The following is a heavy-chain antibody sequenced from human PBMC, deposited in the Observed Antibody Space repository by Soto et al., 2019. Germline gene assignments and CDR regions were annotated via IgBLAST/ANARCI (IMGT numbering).Heavy chain of an antibody. J-gene: IGHJ3*02. Sequence: EVQLVESGGGLIQPGGSLRLSCAASGFTVSSNYMSWVRQAPGQGLEGVSVISSGGSTYYADSAKGRFTNSRDNSKNTLYLQMNSLRAEATAVYYCASVGYAVTTGGALDIWGQGTMVSVSS. CDR2: ISSGGST. CDR3: ASVGYAVTTGGALDI. V-gene: IGHV3-53*01. D-gene: IGHD4-17*01. CDR1: GFTVSSNY.